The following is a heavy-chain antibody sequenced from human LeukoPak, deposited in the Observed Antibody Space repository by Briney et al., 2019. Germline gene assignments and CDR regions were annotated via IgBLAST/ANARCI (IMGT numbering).Heavy chain of an antibody. CDR3: AKGRGYYDILTGYGTYFDY. CDR1: GFTFSSYA. V-gene: IGHV3-30*04. J-gene: IGHJ4*02. Sequence: PGGSLRLSCAASGFTFSSYAMHWVRQAPGKGLEWVAVISYDGSNKYYADSVKGRFTISRDNSKNTLYLQMNSLRAEDTAVYYCAKGRGYYDILTGYGTYFDYWGQGTLVTVSS. CDR2: ISYDGSNK. D-gene: IGHD3-9*01.